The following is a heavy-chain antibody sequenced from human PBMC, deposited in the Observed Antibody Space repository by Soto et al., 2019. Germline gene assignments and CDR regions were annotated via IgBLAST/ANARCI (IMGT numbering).Heavy chain of an antibody. J-gene: IGHJ6*02. Sequence: QVQLQESGPGLVKPSETLSLTCTVSGGSISSYYWSWIRQPPGKGLEWIGYINYSGSTNCNPSLKSRVTVSVDASKYQFSLKLSSVTAADTAVYYSARQMRGATISIYYYGMDVWGQGTTVTVSS. CDR3: ARQMRGATISIYYYGMDV. CDR2: INYSGST. D-gene: IGHD5-12*01. CDR1: GGSISSYY. V-gene: IGHV4-59*01.